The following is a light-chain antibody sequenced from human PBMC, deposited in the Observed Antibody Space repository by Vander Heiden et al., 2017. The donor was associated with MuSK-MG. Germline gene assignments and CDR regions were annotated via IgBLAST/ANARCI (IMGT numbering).Light chain of an antibody. CDR2: GAS. CDR3: QQYGSSLTWT. Sequence: EIVLTQSPGTLSLSPGERATLSCRASQSVSSSYLAWYQQKPGQAPRLLIYGASSRATGIPDRFSGSGYGTDFTLTISRLDPEDFAVYYCQQYGSSLTWTFGQGTKVEIK. CDR1: QSVSSSY. J-gene: IGKJ1*01. V-gene: IGKV3-20*01.